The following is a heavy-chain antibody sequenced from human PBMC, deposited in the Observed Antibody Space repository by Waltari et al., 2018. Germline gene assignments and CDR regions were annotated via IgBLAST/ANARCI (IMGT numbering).Heavy chain of an antibody. CDR2: IYYSGST. CDR1: GGSISNYY. CDR3: ARENWSGPSPNWFDP. J-gene: IGHJ5*02. D-gene: IGHD3-3*01. V-gene: IGHV4-59*01. Sequence: QVQLQESGPGLVKPSETLSLTCTVTGGSISNYYWSWIRQPPGKGLEWIGYIYYSGSTNYNPSLKSRVTISVDTSKNQFSLKLSSVTAADTAVYYCARENWSGPSPNWFDPWGQGTLVTVSS.